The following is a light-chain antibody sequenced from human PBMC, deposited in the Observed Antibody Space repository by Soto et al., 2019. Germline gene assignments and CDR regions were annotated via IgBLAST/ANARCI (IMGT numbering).Light chain of an antibody. Sequence: DIQMTQSPSSLSASVGDRVTISCRASQSISSFLNWYQQKPGKAPELLIYAASSLQSGVPSRFSGSGSGTDFTLTISRLQPEDFATYYCQESYSTPLFTFGQGTRLEIK. CDR3: QESYSTPLFT. J-gene: IGKJ5*01. V-gene: IGKV1-39*01. CDR1: QSISSF. CDR2: AAS.